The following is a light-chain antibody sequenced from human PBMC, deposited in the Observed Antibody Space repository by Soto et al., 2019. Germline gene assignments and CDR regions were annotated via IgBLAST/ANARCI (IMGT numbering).Light chain of an antibody. CDR2: AAS. V-gene: IGKV1-39*01. J-gene: IGKJ4*01. CDR3: QQSYSTPPLT. Sequence: DIQMTQSPSSLSASVGDRVTITCRASQSIVTYLNWYQQKPGKAPILLISAASSLESGVPSRFSGSRSGTEFTLTISSLQPEDCATYYCQQSYSTPPLTFGGGTKVDIK. CDR1: QSIVTY.